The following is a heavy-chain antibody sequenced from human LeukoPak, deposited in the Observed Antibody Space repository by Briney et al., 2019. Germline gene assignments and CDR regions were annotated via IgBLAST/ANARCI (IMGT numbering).Heavy chain of an antibody. Sequence: GASVKVSCKASGYTFTTYGISWVRQAPGQGLEWMGWISAYNGNTNYAQKLQGRVTMTTDTSTSTAYMELRSLRSDDTAVYYCARDKDVWARVTTPRGFWGQGTLVTVSS. CDR3: ARDKDVWARVTTPRGF. J-gene: IGHJ4*02. CDR2: ISAYNGNT. V-gene: IGHV1-18*01. D-gene: IGHD4-11*01. CDR1: GYTFTTYG.